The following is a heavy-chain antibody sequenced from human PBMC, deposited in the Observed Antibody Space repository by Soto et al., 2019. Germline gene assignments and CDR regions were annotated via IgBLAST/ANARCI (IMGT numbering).Heavy chain of an antibody. D-gene: IGHD2-15*01. V-gene: IGHV1-69*02. Sequence: ASVKVSCKASGYTFTSYYMHWVRQAPGQGLEWMGRIIPILGIANYAQKFQGRVTITADKSTSTAYMELSSLRSEDTAVYYCARSSGYCSGGSCSYFDEWGQGTLVTVSS. CDR3: ARSSGYCSGGSCSYFDE. CDR1: GYTFTSYY. CDR2: IIPILGIA. J-gene: IGHJ4*02.